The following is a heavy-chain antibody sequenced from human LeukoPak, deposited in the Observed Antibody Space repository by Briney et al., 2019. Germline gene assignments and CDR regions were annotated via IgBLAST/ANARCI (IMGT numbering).Heavy chain of an antibody. CDR3: AREGPIVGATHLVDY. J-gene: IGHJ4*02. V-gene: IGHV1-2*02. Sequence: ASVKVSCKASGYTFTDYYVRWVRQAPGQGLEWMGRINPNSGGTNYAQKFQGRVTMTRDTSISTAYMELSRLRSDDTAVYYCAREGPIVGATHLVDYWGQGTLVTVSS. CDR1: GYTFTDYY. D-gene: IGHD1-26*01. CDR2: INPNSGGT.